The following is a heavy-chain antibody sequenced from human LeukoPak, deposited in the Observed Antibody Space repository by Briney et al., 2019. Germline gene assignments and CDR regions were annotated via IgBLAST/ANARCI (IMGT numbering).Heavy chain of an antibody. J-gene: IGHJ5*02. CDR2: NRGST. CDR3: AGHNYVFRPNWFDP. V-gene: IGHV4-34*01. Sequence: SETLSLTCAVYGGSFSGYYWSWIRQPPGKGLEWIGSNRGSTYYNPSLKSRVTISVDTSKNQFSLKLSSVTAADTAVYYCAGHNYVFRPNWFDPWGQGTLVTVSS. D-gene: IGHD3-16*01. CDR1: GGSFSGYY.